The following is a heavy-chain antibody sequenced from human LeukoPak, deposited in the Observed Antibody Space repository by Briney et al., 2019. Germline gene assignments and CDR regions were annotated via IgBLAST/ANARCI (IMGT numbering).Heavy chain of an antibody. CDR1: GFTFSSYG. V-gene: IGHV3-30*02. Sequence: PGGSLRLSCAASGFTFSSYGMHWVRQAPGKGLEWVAFIRYDGSNKYYADSVKGRSTISRDNSKNTLYLQMNSLRAEDTAVYYCAKVRGELLYSDYYYYMDVWGKGTTVTVSS. CDR2: IRYDGSNK. CDR3: AKVRGELLYSDYYYYMDV. D-gene: IGHD1-26*01. J-gene: IGHJ6*03.